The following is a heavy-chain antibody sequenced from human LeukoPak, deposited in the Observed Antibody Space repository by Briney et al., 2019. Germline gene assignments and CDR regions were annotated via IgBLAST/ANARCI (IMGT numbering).Heavy chain of an antibody. Sequence: GGSLRLSCAASGFTFSGYAMNWVRQVPGKGLEWVSGISSSGGSTNYADSVRGRFTISRDNSKNTLYVQMNSLRDEDTALYYCAKDQRRESPHYLDSWGQGTLVTVSS. J-gene: IGHJ4*02. CDR1: GFTFSGYA. V-gene: IGHV3-23*01. CDR3: AKDQRRESPHYLDS. CDR2: ISSSGGST.